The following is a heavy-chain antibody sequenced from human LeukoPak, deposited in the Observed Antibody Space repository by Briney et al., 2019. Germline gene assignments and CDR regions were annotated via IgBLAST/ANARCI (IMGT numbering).Heavy chain of an antibody. CDR2: IRNDGSIR. Sequence: WGSLRLSCTASGFTFCDYGVSWVRQAPGKGLEWVAFIRNDGSIRYYADSLKGRFTISRDNSKNTLYLQMSSLRVDDTAVYYCAKVGGWEYFDYWGQGTLVTVSS. V-gene: IGHV3-30*02. CDR1: GFTFCDYG. CDR3: AKVGGWEYFDY. J-gene: IGHJ4*02. D-gene: IGHD6-19*01.